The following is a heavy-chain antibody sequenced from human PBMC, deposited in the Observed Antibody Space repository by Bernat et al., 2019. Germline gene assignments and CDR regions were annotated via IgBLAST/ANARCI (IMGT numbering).Heavy chain of an antibody. CDR1: GFTFSNYA. Sequence: EVQLLESGGGLVQPGGSLRLSCAASGFTFSNYAMTWVRQAPGKGLEWVSVVTGSGFFTYYADSVKGRFTISRDNSMNTLSLQMNSLRAEDTAVYYCTTEYYYDSSGYYYVAFDIWGQGTMVTVSS. CDR3: TTEYYYDSSGYYYVAFDI. D-gene: IGHD3-22*01. CDR2: VTGSGFFT. V-gene: IGHV3-23*01. J-gene: IGHJ3*02.